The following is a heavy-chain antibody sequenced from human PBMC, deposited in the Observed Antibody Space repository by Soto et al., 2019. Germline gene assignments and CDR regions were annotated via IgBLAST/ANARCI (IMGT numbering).Heavy chain of an antibody. J-gene: IGHJ3*02. CDR3: SSDGRGARANSPMDGFDR. D-gene: IGHD2-8*01. V-gene: IGHV5-51*01. Sequence: PGESLKISCKDSGDGVSIHWVAWLRQMSGKGLVSGGIINPSNSDTMYNPSFQGRLTISADNALRTTYLQWDTRKRADDATYYCSSDGRGARANSPMDGFDRWGQGTMVTVSS. CDR1: GDGVSIHW. CDR2: INPSNSDT.